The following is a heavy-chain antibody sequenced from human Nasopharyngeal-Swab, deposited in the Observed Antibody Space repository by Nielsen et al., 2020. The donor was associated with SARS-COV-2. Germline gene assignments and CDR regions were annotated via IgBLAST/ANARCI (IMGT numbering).Heavy chain of an antibody. Sequence: ASAQASCKASAYTSTSDDVNCGRQATGQGLEWMGWMNRNSGNTGYAQKFQGRVTMTRNTSISTAHMELSSLSSEDTAVYYCARSDSDSSGYSNWSQGTLVTVSS. CDR3: ARSDSDSSGYSN. V-gene: IGHV1-8*01. D-gene: IGHD3-22*01. J-gene: IGHJ4*02. CDR2: MNRNSGNT. CDR1: AYTSTSDD.